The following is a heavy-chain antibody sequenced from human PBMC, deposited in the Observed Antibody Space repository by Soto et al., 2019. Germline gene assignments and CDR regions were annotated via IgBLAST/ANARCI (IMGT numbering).Heavy chain of an antibody. CDR3: ARRERAAGTDWWFDP. Sequence: QLQLQESGPGLVKPSETLSLTCTVSGGSISSSSFHWGWIRQPPGKGLEWIGSIYYSGSTYYSPSLQRGVTISVDTSTNQFSLKLSSVTAADTSVYYCARRERAAGTDWWFDPWGQGTLVTVSS. CDR1: GGSISSSSFH. V-gene: IGHV4-39*01. J-gene: IGHJ5*02. D-gene: IGHD6-13*01. CDR2: IYYSGST.